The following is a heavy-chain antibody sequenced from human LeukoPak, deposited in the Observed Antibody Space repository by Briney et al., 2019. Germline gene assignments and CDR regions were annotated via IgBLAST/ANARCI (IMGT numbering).Heavy chain of an antibody. D-gene: IGHD2-21*01. J-gene: IGHJ6*02. V-gene: IGHV4-59*08. CDR2: IYYSGGT. Sequence: SETLSLTCTVSGGSISSYYWSWIRQPPGKGLEWIGYIYYSGGTNYNPSLKSRVTISVDTSKNQFSLKLSSVTAADTAVYYCARQFAGVDPYYYYGMDVWGQGTTVTVSS. CDR3: ARQFAGVDPYYYYGMDV. CDR1: GGSISSYY.